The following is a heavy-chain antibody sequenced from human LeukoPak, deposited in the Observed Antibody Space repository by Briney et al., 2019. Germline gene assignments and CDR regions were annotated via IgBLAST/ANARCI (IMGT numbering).Heavy chain of an antibody. CDR3: ARGVSGAYYYYYMDV. D-gene: IGHD1-26*01. CDR1: GYTFTSYY. Sequence: ASVKVSCKASGYTFTSYYMHWVRQAPGQGLEWMGIINPSGGSTSYAQKFQGRVTMTRDMSTSTDYMELSSLRSEDTAVYYCARGVSGAYYYYYMDVWGKGTTVTVSS. CDR2: INPSGGST. J-gene: IGHJ6*03. V-gene: IGHV1-46*01.